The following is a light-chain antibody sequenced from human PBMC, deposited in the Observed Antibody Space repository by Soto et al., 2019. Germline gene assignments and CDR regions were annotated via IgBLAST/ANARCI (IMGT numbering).Light chain of an antibody. J-gene: IGKJ1*01. CDR1: QDITND. Sequence: IQMTQSPSSLSASVGDRLSITCRASQDITNDLGWYQQKPGKAPKRLIYAASTLQSGVPSRFSGSGSGTEFTLTISSLQPEDVATYYCLQLNTYPWTFGQGTKVEIK. CDR3: LQLNTYPWT. CDR2: AAS. V-gene: IGKV1-17*01.